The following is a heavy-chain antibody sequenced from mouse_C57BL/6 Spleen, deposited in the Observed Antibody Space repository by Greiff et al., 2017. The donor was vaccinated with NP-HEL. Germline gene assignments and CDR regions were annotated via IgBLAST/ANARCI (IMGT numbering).Heavy chain of an antibody. Sequence: QVQLQQSGPELVKPGASVKISCKASGYAFSSSWMNWVKQRPGKGLEWIGRIYPGDGDTNYNGKFKGKATLTADKSSSTAYMQLSSLTSEDSAVYFCARSRGLWFAYWGQGTLVTVSA. D-gene: IGHD3-3*01. CDR1: GYAFSSSW. CDR2: IYPGDGDT. J-gene: IGHJ3*01. V-gene: IGHV1-82*01. CDR3: ARSRGLWFAY.